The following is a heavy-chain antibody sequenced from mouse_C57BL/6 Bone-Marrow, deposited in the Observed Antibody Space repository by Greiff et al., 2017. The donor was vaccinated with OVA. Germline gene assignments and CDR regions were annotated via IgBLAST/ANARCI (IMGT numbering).Heavy chain of an antibody. J-gene: IGHJ2*01. CDR1: GYSFTSYY. V-gene: IGHV1-66*01. CDR3: ARSSNYFDY. CDR2: IYPGSGNT. Sequence: VQLQESGPELVKPGASVKISCKASGYSFTSYYIHWVKQRPGQGLEWIGWIYPGSGNTKYNEKFKGKATLTADTSSSTAYMQLSSLTSEDSAVYYCARSSNYFDYCGQGTTLTVSS. D-gene: IGHD2-10*02.